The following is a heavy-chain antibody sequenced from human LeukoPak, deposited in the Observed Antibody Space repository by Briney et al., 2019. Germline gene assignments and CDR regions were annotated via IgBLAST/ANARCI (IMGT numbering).Heavy chain of an antibody. J-gene: IGHJ6*02. CDR2: VSHEGSVK. Sequence: PGGSLRLSCAASGFTFSDYGMQWVRQAPGKGLEWVAVVSHEGSVKYYADSVKGRFTLSRDQSKNTLYLQMNSLRAEDTAVYYCAKEEYSSGWYPYYYYGMDVWGQGTTVTVSS. V-gene: IGHV3-30*18. D-gene: IGHD6-19*01. CDR1: GFTFSDYG. CDR3: AKEEYSSGWYPYYYYGMDV.